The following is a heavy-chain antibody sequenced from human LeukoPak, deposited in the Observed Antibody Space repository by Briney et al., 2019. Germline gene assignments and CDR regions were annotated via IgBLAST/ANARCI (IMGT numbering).Heavy chain of an antibody. CDR2: INPNSGGT. CDR3: ARDLSRGSSGWYGY. V-gene: IGHV1-2*06. J-gene: IGHJ4*02. D-gene: IGHD6-19*01. Sequence: ASVKVSCKASGGTFSSYAISWVRQAPGQGLEWMGRINPNSGGTNYAQKFQGRVTMTRDTSISTAYMELSRLRSDDTAVYYCARDLSRGSSGWYGYWGQGTLVTVSS. CDR1: GGTFSSYA.